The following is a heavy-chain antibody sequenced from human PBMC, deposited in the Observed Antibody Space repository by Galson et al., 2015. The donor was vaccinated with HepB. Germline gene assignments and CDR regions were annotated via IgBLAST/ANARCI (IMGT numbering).Heavy chain of an antibody. V-gene: IGHV6-1*01. D-gene: IGHD6-19*01. J-gene: IGHJ6*01. CDR1: GDSVSSNSAS. CDR3: ARAPNFKSGWPYYYSYFFGTDG. Sequence: CAIPGDSVSSNSASWNWVRQSPSRGLEWLGRTYFMSKWHNDSAVSVKTRITIIEDTSKNQFSLQLSSVTPDDTAVYYCARAPNFKSGWPYYYSYFFGTDGWGQVTAVTVSS. CDR2: TYFMSKWHN.